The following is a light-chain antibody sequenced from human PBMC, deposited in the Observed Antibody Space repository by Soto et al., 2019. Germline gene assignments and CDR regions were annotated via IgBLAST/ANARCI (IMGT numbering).Light chain of an antibody. J-gene: IGKJ5*01. CDR3: QQYNSYSSIT. V-gene: IGKV1-5*03. CDR1: QSISSW. CDR2: KAS. Sequence: DIQMTQSPSTLSASVGDRVTITCRASQSISSWLAWYQQKPGKVPKLLIHKASSLESGVPSRFSGSRSGTEFTLTISSLQPDDFATYYCQQYNSYSSITFGQGTRLEMK.